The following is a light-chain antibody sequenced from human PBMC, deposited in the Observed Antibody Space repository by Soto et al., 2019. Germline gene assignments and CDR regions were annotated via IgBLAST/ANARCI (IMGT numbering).Light chain of an antibody. Sequence: DIQMTQSPSTLSASVGDRVTITCRASQSISSWLAWYQQKPGKAPKLLIYDASSLESGVPSRFSGSGSGTEFTLTISTLQPDDYATYYCQQYNSYPWTFRQGTKVEIK. V-gene: IGKV1-5*01. CDR1: QSISSW. CDR3: QQYNSYPWT. CDR2: DAS. J-gene: IGKJ1*01.